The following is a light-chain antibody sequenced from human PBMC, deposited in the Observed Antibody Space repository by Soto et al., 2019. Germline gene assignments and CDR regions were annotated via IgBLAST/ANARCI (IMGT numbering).Light chain of an antibody. Sequence: EIALTQSPGTLSLYPGDRVTLSCRASQSISINLAWYQHQPGQAHRLLISEASSRATGIPDRFSGSGSGTDFTLTISRLEPQDFAVYYCQQYGSSPGWTFGQGTKVDIK. CDR1: QSISIN. CDR3: QQYGSSPGWT. J-gene: IGKJ1*01. V-gene: IGKV3-20*01. CDR2: EAS.